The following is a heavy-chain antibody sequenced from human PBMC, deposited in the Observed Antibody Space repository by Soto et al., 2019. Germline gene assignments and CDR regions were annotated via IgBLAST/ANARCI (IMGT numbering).Heavy chain of an antibody. Sequence: QVQLVQSGAEVKKPGSSVKVSCKASGGTFSNYAISWVRQAPGQGLEWMGGIIPIFDTANYAQKFQGRFTIIADKSTYTVYLQLSSLRSEDTAVYYCARGAQDSNNCMYGLQTFDAWGQGSLVTVSS. CDR3: ARGAQDSNNCMYGLQTFDA. J-gene: IGHJ5*02. CDR1: GGTFSNYA. V-gene: IGHV1-69*06. CDR2: IIPIFDTA. D-gene: IGHD4-4*01.